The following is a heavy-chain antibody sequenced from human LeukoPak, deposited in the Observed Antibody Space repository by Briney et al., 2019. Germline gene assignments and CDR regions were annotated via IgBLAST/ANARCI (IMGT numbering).Heavy chain of an antibody. CDR2: IYHSGST. Sequence: SETLSLTCAVPGGSISSNTWWSWVRQPPGQGLEWIGEIYHSGSTKYNPSLKSRVSMSVDKPKNQFFLNLSSVTVADTAVYHCARLRPDYGGNCDYWGQGTLVTVSS. CDR3: ARLRPDYGGNCDY. V-gene: IGHV4-4*02. CDR1: GGSISSNTW. D-gene: IGHD4-23*01. J-gene: IGHJ4*02.